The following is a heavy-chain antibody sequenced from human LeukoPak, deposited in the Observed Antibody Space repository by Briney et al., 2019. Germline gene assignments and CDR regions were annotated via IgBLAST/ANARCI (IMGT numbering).Heavy chain of an antibody. D-gene: IGHD1-26*01. Sequence: ASVKVSCKASGYTFNDYYIYWARQAPGQGLEWLGWIYPHNGNTNYAQKLQDRVSMTTATSTSTAYMELRGLRSDDTAVYYCARSSTWEPFDYWGQGTLVAVSS. CDR2: IYPHNGNT. V-gene: IGHV1-18*04. J-gene: IGHJ4*02. CDR3: ARSSTWEPFDY. CDR1: GYTFNDYY.